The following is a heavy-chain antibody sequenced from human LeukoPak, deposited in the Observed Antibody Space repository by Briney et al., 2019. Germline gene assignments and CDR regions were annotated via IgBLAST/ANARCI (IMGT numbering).Heavy chain of an antibody. CDR3: AKQFVDV. CDR2: ISESGDDT. D-gene: IGHD5-24*01. CDR1: GFTVSNNY. J-gene: IGHJ5*02. Sequence: GGSLRLSCAASGFTVSNNYMSWVRQAPGKGLEWVSSISESGDDTAYADSVKGRFTISRDNSRNTLYLQMISLRAEDTAVYYCAKQFVDVWGQGTLVTVSS. V-gene: IGHV3-23*01.